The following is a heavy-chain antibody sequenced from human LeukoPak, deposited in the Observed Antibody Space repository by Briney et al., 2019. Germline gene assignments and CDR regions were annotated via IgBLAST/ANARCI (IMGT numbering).Heavy chain of an antibody. CDR2: ISYDGSNK. D-gene: IGHD4-23*01. J-gene: IGHJ4*02. V-gene: IGHV3-30-3*01. CDR1: GFTFSSYA. CDR3: ARDRGGYVDY. Sequence: GRSLRLSCAASGFTFSSYAMHWVRQAPGKGLEWVAVISYDGSNKYYADSVKGRFTSSRDNSKNTLYLQMNSLRAEDTAVYYYARDRGGYVDYWGQGTLVTVSS.